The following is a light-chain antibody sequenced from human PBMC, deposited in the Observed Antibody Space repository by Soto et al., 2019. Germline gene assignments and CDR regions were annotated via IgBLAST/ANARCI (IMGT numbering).Light chain of an antibody. V-gene: IGKV3-15*01. CDR3: QQYNNWPPDRT. Sequence: EIVMTQSPATLSVSPGERANLSCRASQSVGSNLAWYQQKPGQAPRLLIYGASTRATGIPASFSGSGSGTEFTLTSSSRQSEDFAICFCQQYNNWPPDRTFGQGTKVEIK. CDR1: QSVGSN. CDR2: GAS. J-gene: IGKJ1*01.